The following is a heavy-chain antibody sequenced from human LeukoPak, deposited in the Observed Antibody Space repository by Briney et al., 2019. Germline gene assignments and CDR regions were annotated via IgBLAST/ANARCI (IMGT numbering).Heavy chain of an antibody. CDR2: TYASGIT. D-gene: IGHD5-18*01. V-gene: IGHV4-4*07. CDR1: GDSITYYY. J-gene: IGHJ2*01. CDR3: AREVGGYSYGYRPTELCWYFDL. Sequence: SETLSLTCTVSGDSITYYYWNWIRQPAGKGLEWIGRTYASGITNYNPSLKSRVTISVDTSKNHFSLKLSSVTAADTAVYYCAREVGGYSYGYRPTELCWYFDLWGRGTLVTVSS.